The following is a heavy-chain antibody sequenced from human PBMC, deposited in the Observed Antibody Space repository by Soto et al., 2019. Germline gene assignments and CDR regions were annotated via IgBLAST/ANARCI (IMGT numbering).Heavy chain of an antibody. CDR1: GFTFSSNA. CDR3: AKAQGCTYFEF. CDR2: ISSSVGIT. V-gene: IGHV3-23*01. J-gene: IGHJ4*02. Sequence: RGPLRLSCAASGFTFSSNAMSWVRQAPGKGLEWVSGISSSVGITYCADSVKGRFTISRDNSKNMLYLQMNNLRAEDTAVYYCAKAQGCTYFEFWPQGTRVTV.